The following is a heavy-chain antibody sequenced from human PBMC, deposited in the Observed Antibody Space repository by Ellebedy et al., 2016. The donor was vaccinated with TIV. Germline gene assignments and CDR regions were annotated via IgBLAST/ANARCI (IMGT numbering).Heavy chain of an antibody. Sequence: AASVKVSCKASGYTFTSYGISWVRQAPGQGLEWMGWISAYNGNTNYAQKLQGRVTMTTDTSTSTAYMELRSLRSDDTAVYYCARHGRVATTNTNGRLGNWGQGTLVTVSS. CDR3: ARHGRVATTNTNGRLGN. V-gene: IGHV1-18*04. D-gene: IGHD2-8*01. CDR1: GYTFTSYG. J-gene: IGHJ4*02. CDR2: ISAYNGNT.